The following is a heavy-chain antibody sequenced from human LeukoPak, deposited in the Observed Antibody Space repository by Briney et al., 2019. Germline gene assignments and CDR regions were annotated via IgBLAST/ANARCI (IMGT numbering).Heavy chain of an antibody. CDR1: GFTFSSYS. CDR3: ARVRYGDYGNVDY. V-gene: IGHV3-21*01. CDR2: ISSSSSYI. Sequence: GGSLRLFCAASGFTFSSYSMNWVRQAPGKGLEWVSSISSSSSYIYYADSVKGRFTISRDNAKNSLYLQMNSLRAEDTAVYYCARVRYGDYGNVDYWGQGTLVTVSS. D-gene: IGHD4-17*01. J-gene: IGHJ4*02.